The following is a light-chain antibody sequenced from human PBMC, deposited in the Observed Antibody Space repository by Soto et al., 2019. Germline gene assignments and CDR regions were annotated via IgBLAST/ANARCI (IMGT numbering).Light chain of an antibody. CDR3: QQYVTSPWA. CDR1: QSVSSSF. Sequence: ESVLTQSPGTLALSPGERATLSCRASQSVSSSFLAWYQQKPGQAPRLLIYGASNSATGIPDRFSGSGSGTAFTLTISRLAPADFAVYYCQQYVTSPWAFGQGTKVAIE. V-gene: IGKV3-20*01. J-gene: IGKJ1*01. CDR2: GAS.